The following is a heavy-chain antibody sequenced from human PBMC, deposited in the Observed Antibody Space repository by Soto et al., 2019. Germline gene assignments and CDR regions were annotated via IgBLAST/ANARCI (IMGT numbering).Heavy chain of an antibody. CDR1: GGTFSSYA. CDR3: ARSYQLLAYFDY. D-gene: IGHD2-2*01. Sequence: QVQLVRSGAEVKKPGSSVKVSCKASGGTFSSYAISWVRQAPGQGLEWMGGIIPIFGTANYAQKFQGRVTITADESTSTAYMELSSLSSEDTAVYYCARSYQLLAYFDYWGQGTLVTVSS. V-gene: IGHV1-69*01. J-gene: IGHJ4*02. CDR2: IIPIFGTA.